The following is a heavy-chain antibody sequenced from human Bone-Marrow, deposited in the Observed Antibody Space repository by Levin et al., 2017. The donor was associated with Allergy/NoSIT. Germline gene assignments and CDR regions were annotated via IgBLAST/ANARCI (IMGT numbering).Heavy chain of an antibody. CDR2: INHSGST. D-gene: IGHD3-10*01. CDR1: GGSFSGYY. J-gene: IGHJ5*02. Sequence: SETLSLTCAVYGGSFSGYYWSWIRQPPGKGLEWIGEINHSGSTNYNPSLKSRVTISVDTSKNQFSLKLSSVTAADTAVYYCARGRSYYYGSGSLSRNNWFDPWGQGTLVTVSS. CDR3: ARGRSYYYGSGSLSRNNWFDP. V-gene: IGHV4-34*01.